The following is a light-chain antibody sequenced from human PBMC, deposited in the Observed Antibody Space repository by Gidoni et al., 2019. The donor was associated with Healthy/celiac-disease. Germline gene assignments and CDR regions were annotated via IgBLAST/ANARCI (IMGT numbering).Light chain of an antibody. J-gene: IGKJ4*01. Sequence: EIVLTQSPATLSLSPGERATLSCRASQSVSSYLALYQQKTGQAPRLLIYDASNRATGIPARFSGSGSGTDFTLTISSLEPEDFAVYYCQQRSNWPLTFGGGTKVEIK. CDR2: DAS. CDR1: QSVSSY. CDR3: QQRSNWPLT. V-gene: IGKV3-11*01.